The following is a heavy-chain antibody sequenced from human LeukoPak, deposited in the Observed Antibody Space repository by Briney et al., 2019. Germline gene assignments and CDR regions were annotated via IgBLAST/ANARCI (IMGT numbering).Heavy chain of an antibody. J-gene: IGHJ5*02. CDR2: ISYDGSNK. CDR3: ARDMIAVAKPKNWFDP. D-gene: IGHD3-22*01. Sequence: PGRSLRLSCAASGFTFSSYAMHWVRQAPGKGLEWVAVISYDGSNKYYADSVKGRFTISRDNSKNTLCLQMSSLRAEDTAVYYCARDMIAVAKPKNWFDPWGQGTLVTVSS. CDR1: GFTFSSYA. V-gene: IGHV3-30-3*01.